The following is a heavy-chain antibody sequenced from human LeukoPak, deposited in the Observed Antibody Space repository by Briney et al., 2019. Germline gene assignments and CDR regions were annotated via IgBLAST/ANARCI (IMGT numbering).Heavy chain of an antibody. CDR2: IFYSGST. Sequence: PSQTLSLTCTVSGGSISSGTYYWNWLRQPAGKGLEWIGHIFYSGSTNYNPSVKSRVTITVDTSKNQFSLKLSSVAAADTAVYYCARRVWATTISRDAFDIWGQGTVVSVCS. V-gene: IGHV4-61*10. CDR3: ARRVWATTISRDAFDI. D-gene: IGHD1-26*01. CDR1: GGSISSGTYY. J-gene: IGHJ3*02.